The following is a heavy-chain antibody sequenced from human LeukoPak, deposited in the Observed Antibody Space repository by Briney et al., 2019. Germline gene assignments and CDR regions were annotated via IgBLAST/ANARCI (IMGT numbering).Heavy chain of an antibody. CDR3: ARGKYYDSAVYFDY. Sequence: ASVKVSCTASGYTFTGYYMHWVRQAPGQGLEWMGRINPNSGGTNYAQKFQGRVTMTRDTSISTAYMELSRLRSDDTAVYYCARGKYYDSAVYFDYWGQGTLVTVSS. CDR2: INPNSGGT. CDR1: GYTFTGYY. V-gene: IGHV1-2*06. D-gene: IGHD3-10*01. J-gene: IGHJ4*02.